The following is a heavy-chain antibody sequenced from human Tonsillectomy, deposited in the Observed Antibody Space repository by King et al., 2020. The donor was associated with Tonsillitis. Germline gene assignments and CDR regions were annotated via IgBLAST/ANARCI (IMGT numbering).Heavy chain of an antibody. CDR1: GFTVSFNY. CDR3: ARDLYSSGLFDY. V-gene: IGHV3-53*01. J-gene: IGHJ4*02. CDR2: IYSGGST. Sequence: VQLVQSGGGLIQPGGSLRLSCAASGFTVSFNYMNWVRQAPGKGLEWCSVIYSGGSTYYADSVKGRFTSSRDNSKNTLYLQMNSLRAEDTAVYYCARDLYSSGLFDYWGQGTLVTVSS. D-gene: IGHD6-25*01.